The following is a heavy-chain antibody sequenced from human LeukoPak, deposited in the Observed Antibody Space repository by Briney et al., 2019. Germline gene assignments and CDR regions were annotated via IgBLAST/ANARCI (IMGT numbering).Heavy chain of an antibody. CDR3: AKKAVPWTWDYYYYYMDV. Sequence: PGGSLRLSCAASGFTFSSYGMHWVRQAPGKGLEWVSAISGSGGSTYYADSVKGRFTISRDNSKNTLYLQMNSLRAEDTAVYYCAKKAVPWTWDYYYYYMDVWGKGTTVTISS. J-gene: IGHJ6*03. D-gene: IGHD6-19*01. CDR2: ISGSGGST. V-gene: IGHV3-23*01. CDR1: GFTFSSYG.